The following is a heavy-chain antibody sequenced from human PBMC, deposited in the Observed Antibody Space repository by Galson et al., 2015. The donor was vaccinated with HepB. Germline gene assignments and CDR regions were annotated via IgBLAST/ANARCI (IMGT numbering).Heavy chain of an antibody. CDR1: GFTFSNYG. V-gene: IGHV3-33*01. J-gene: IGHJ4*02. CDR3: ARDQAGRFDY. Sequence: SLRLSCAASGFTFSNYGMHWVRQAPGKGLEWVALIWYDGSDKFYADSVKGRFAISRDKAKNTLYLQMNSLRAEDTAVYYCARDQAGRFDYWGQGTLVTVSS. CDR2: IWYDGSDK.